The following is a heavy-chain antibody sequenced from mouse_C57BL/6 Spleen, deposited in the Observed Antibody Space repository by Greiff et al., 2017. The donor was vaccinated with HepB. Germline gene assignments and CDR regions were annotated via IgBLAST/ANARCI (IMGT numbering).Heavy chain of an antibody. CDR2: ISNGGGST. D-gene: IGHD2-2*01. CDR1: GFTFSDYY. CDR3: ARRGYGGYWYFDV. Sequence: EVQRVESGGGLVQPGGSLKLSCAASGFTFSDYYMYWVRQTPGKRLEWVAYISNGGGSTYYPDTVKGRFTISRDNAKNTLYLQMSRLKSEDTAMYYCARRGYGGYWYFDVWGTGTTVTVSS. V-gene: IGHV5-12*01. J-gene: IGHJ1*03.